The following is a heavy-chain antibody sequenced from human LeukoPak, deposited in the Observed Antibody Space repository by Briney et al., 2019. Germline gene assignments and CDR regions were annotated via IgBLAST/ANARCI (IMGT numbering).Heavy chain of an antibody. V-gene: IGHV4-39*02. J-gene: IGHJ4*02. CDR3: ARGPTYQPIDF. CDR2: IYYSGST. D-gene: IGHD2-2*01. Sequence: SETLSLTCTVSGGSISSSSYCWGWIRQPPGKGLEWIGTIYYSGSTYYNPSLKSRVTISVDTSKNHFSLKLSSVTAADTAVYYCARGPTYQPIDFWGQGTLVTVSS. CDR1: GGSISSSSYC.